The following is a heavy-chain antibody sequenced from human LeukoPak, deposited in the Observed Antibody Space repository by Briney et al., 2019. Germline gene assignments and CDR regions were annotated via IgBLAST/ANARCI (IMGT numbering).Heavy chain of an antibody. CDR2: ISTYNGNT. D-gene: IGHD3-9*01. V-gene: IGHV1-18*04. CDR3: ARDLYSYYDILTGYPDAFDI. CDR1: GYTFTSYG. J-gene: IGHJ3*02. Sequence: ASVKVSCTASGYTFTSYGISWVRQAPGQGLEWMGWISTYNGNTNYAQKLQGRVTLTTDTSTRTAYMELRSLRSDDTAVYYCARDLYSYYDILTGYPDAFDIWGQGTMVTVSS.